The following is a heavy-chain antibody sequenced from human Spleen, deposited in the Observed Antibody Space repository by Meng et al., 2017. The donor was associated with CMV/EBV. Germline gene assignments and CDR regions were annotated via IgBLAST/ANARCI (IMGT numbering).Heavy chain of an antibody. CDR3: ARGPYYCGGDCYDFDY. J-gene: IGHJ4*02. CDR1: GGSFSGYY. V-gene: IGHV4-34*01. D-gene: IGHD2-21*02. Sequence: QVQLQRGGAGLLKPSETLSLTCAVYGGSFSGYYWSWIRQPPGRGLEWIGEINHSGSTNYNPSLKSRVTISVDTSKNQFSLKLSSVTAADTAVYYCARGPYYCGGDCYDFDYWGQGTLVTVSS. CDR2: INHSGST.